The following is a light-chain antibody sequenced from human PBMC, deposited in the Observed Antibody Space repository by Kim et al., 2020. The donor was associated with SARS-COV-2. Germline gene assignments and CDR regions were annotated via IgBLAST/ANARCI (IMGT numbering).Light chain of an antibody. CDR3: QQYNTWPLT. J-gene: IGKJ4*01. V-gene: IGKV3-15*01. CDR2: GAS. Sequence: MSPGERATLSCRASQSVRTKLAWYQQRPGQAPRLLFYGASTRATGVPARFSGTGSGTEFTLTISSLQSGDFAVYFCQQYNTWPLTFGGGTKVDIK. CDR1: QSVRTK.